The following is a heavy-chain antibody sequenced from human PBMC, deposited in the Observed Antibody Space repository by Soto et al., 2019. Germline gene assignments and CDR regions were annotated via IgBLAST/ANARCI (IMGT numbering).Heavy chain of an antibody. Sequence: QVQLVQSGAEVKKPGASVKVSCKASGYTFASYAISWMRQAPGQGLEWMGWISAYNGNTNYAQKLQGRVTMTTDTSTSTAHMELRSLSSHATAVYYCARDPPPPDYWGQGTLVTVSS. CDR3: ARDPPPPDY. V-gene: IGHV1-18*01. J-gene: IGHJ4*02. CDR2: ISAYNGNT. CDR1: GYTFASYA.